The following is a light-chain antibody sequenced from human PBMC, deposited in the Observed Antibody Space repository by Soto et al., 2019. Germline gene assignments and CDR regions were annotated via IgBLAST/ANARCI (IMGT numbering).Light chain of an antibody. CDR1: QSVRSY. V-gene: IGKV3-11*01. Sequence: EIVLTQSPATLSLSPGERATLSCRASQSVRSYLAWYQQKPGQAPRLLIYDTSNRAAGTPARFSGSGSETDFTLTISSREPEDFAVYYCQQRYIWPPLTFGQGTRLEIK. CDR2: DTS. CDR3: QQRYIWPPLT. J-gene: IGKJ5*01.